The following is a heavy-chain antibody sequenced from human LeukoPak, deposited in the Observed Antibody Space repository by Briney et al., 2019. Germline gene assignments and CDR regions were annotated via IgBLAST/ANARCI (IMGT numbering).Heavy chain of an antibody. V-gene: IGHV4-59*12. CDR2: IHYSGST. CDR1: GGSITNYY. J-gene: IGHJ4*02. Sequence: SSETLSLTCTVSGGSITNYYWSWIRQPPGKGLEWIGYIHYSGSTNYNPSLKSRVTISVDTSKNQFSLKLSSVTAADTAVYYCARALEWLRPIDYWGQGTLVTVSS. D-gene: IGHD5-12*01. CDR3: ARALEWLRPIDY.